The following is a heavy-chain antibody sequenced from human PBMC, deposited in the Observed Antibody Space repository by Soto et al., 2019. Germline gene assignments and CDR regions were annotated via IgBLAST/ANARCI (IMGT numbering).Heavy chain of an antibody. Sequence: PSETLSLTCAVYGGSFSGFYWSWIRQPPGKGLEWIGEINHSGSTNYNPSLKSRVTISVDTSKNQFSLKVSSVTAAGTAVYYCALTTYYYDGTDAFDIWGQGTMVTVSS. CDR3: ALTTYYYDGTDAFDI. D-gene: IGHD3-22*01. J-gene: IGHJ3*02. CDR1: GGSFSGFY. V-gene: IGHV4-34*01. CDR2: INHSGST.